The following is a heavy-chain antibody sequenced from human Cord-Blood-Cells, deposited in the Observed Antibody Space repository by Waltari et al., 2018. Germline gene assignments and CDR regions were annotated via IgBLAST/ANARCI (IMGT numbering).Heavy chain of an antibody. CDR1: GYTPTALS. D-gene: IGHD3-10*01. Sequence: QVQLVQSGAEVKKPGASVKVSCKVSGYTPTALSMPRVPQAPGKGLEWMGGFDPEDGETIYAQKFQGRVTMTEDTSTDTAYMELSSLRSEDTAVYYCATADQTYYYGSGSLYYFDYWGQGTLVTVSS. CDR3: ATADQTYYYGSGSLYYFDY. J-gene: IGHJ4*02. CDR2: FDPEDGET. V-gene: IGHV1-24*01.